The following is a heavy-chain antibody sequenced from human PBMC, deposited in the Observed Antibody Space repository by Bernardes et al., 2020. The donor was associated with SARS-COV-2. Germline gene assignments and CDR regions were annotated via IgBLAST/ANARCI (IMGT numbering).Heavy chain of an antibody. CDR3: TRGYYYDSSGYDPPDY. Sequence: SETLSLTCIASGGSISSGSYSWSWIRQPAGKGLEWSGRIYVSGSPYYNSSLKSRVTISVDMSKNQYSLKLSSVTAADTAVYYCTRGYYYDSSGYDPPDYCGQGTLVTVSS. J-gene: IGHJ4*02. V-gene: IGHV4-61*02. D-gene: IGHD3-22*01. CDR2: IYVSGSP. CDR1: GGSISSGSYS.